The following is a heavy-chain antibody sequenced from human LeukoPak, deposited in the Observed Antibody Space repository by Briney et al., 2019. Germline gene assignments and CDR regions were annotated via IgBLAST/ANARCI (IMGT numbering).Heavy chain of an antibody. CDR2: INDDSSLR. V-gene: IGHV3-21*04. CDR1: GFTFRDYA. D-gene: IGHD3-16*01. CDR3: ARGGGLDV. J-gene: IGHJ6*02. Sequence: PGGSLRLSCAASGFTFRDYAMSWVRQAPGKGLEWLAAINDDSSLRYYVDSVKGRFTISRDNAKNSLYLQMSNLRAEDTAVYFCARGGGLDVWGQGATVTVSS.